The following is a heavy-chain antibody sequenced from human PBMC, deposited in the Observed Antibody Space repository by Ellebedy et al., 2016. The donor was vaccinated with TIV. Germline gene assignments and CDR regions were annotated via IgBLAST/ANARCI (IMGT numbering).Heavy chain of an antibody. CDR1: GFTFSSYA. CDR2: ISSGSGTI. J-gene: IGHJ4*02. D-gene: IGHD3-3*01. V-gene: IGHV3-48*04. CDR3: ARERSSYDFWSGLDY. Sequence: GGSLRLSXAASGFTFSSYAMSWVRQAPGKGLEWISYISSGSGTIRYADSVKGRFTISRDNAKNSLSLQMNSLRAEDTAVYYCARERSSYDFWSGLDYWGQGTLVTVSS.